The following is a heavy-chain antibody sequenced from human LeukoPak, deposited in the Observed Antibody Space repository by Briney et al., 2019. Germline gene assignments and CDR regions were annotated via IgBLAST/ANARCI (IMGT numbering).Heavy chain of an antibody. V-gene: IGHV3-21*01. CDR1: GFTVSTNC. Sequence: PGGSLRLSCAASGFTVSTNCMTWVRQAPGKGLEWVSSISSSGSYIYYADSVKGRFTISRDNAKNSLHLQMNSLRVEDTAVYYCARGSGVQVWSSLDYWGQGTLVTVSS. D-gene: IGHD5-18*01. CDR3: ARGSGVQVWSSLDY. J-gene: IGHJ4*02. CDR2: ISSSGSYI.